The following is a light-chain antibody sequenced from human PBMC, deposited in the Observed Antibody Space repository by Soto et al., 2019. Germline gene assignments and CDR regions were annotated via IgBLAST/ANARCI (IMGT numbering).Light chain of an antibody. V-gene: IGKV3-11*01. J-gene: IGKJ1*01. Sequence: VFTQSPATLSLSPGQRATLSCRASQSVSSYLAWYQQKPGQAPRLLIYDASNRATGIPARFSGSGSGTDFTLTISSLEPEDFAVYYCQQRSNWPITFGQGTKVDIK. CDR3: QQRSNWPIT. CDR1: QSVSSY. CDR2: DAS.